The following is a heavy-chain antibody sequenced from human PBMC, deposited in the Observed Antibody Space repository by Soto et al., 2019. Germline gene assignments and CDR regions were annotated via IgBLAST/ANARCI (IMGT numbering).Heavy chain of an antibody. D-gene: IGHD3-3*01. CDR3: ASLYDFWSAPYFDY. CDR2: IYSGGST. Sequence: PGGSLRLSCAASGFTVSSNYMSWVRQAPGEGLEWVSVIYSGGSTYYADPVKGRFTISRDNSKNTLYLQMNSLRAEDTAVYYCASLYDFWSAPYFDYWRQGTLVTVSS. CDR1: GFTVSSNY. V-gene: IGHV3-66*01. J-gene: IGHJ4*02.